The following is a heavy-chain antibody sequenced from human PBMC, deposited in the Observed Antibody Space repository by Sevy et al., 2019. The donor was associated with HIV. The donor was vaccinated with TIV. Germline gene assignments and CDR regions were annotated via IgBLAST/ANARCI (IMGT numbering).Heavy chain of an antibody. CDR2: ISGSGGST. CDR3: AKELGGPHYLDFWSGHSTPYYYYGMDV. V-gene: IGHV3-23*01. J-gene: IGHJ6*02. D-gene: IGHD3-3*01. CDR1: GFTFSSYA. Sequence: GGCLRLSCAASGFTFSSYAMSWVRQAPGKGLEWISAISGSGGSTYYADSVKGRFTISRDNSKNMLYLQMNSLRAEDTATYYCAKELGGPHYLDFWSGHSTPYYYYGMDVWGQGTTVTVSS.